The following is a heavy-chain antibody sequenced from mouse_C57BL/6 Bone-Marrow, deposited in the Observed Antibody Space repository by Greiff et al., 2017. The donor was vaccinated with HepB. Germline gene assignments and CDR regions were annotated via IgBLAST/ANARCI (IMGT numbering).Heavy chain of an antibody. CDR3: VRKYMDY. V-gene: IGHV10-1*01. D-gene: IGHD5-1-1*01. CDR1: GFSFNTYA. CDR2: IRSKSNNYAT. Sequence: EVKLQESGGGLVQPKGSLKLSCAASGFSFNTYAMNWVRQAPGKGLEWVARIRSKSNNYATYYADSVKDRFTISRDDSESMLYLQMNNLKTEDTAMYYCVRKYMDYWGQGTSVTVSS. J-gene: IGHJ4*01.